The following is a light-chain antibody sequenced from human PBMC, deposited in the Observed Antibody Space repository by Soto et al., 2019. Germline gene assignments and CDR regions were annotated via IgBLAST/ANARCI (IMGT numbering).Light chain of an antibody. Sequence: EIVLTQSPATLSLSPGERATLSCRASQSVSSYLAWYQQKPGQAPRLLIYDVSNRATGIPARFSGSGSGTDFTLTITSLEPEDFAVYFCQQYGSSPSITFGQGTRLEIK. CDR3: QQYGSSPSIT. CDR2: DVS. J-gene: IGKJ5*01. CDR1: QSVSSY. V-gene: IGKV3-11*01.